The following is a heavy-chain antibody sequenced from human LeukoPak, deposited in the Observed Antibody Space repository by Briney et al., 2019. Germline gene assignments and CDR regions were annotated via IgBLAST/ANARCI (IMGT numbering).Heavy chain of an antibody. CDR1: GFTFSSYA. V-gene: IGHV3-23*01. Sequence: PGRSLRLSCAASGFTFSSYAMSWVRQAPGKGLEWVSAISGSGGSTYYADSVKGRFTISRDNSKNTLYLQMNILRAEDTAVYYCAKGLTMVRGEGFDYWGQGTLVTVSS. D-gene: IGHD3-10*01. J-gene: IGHJ4*02. CDR2: ISGSGGST. CDR3: AKGLTMVRGEGFDY.